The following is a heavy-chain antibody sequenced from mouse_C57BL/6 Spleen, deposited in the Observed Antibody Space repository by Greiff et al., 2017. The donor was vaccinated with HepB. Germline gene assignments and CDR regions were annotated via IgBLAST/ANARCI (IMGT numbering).Heavy chain of an antibody. CDR2: ISYDGSN. J-gene: IGHJ1*03. CDR3: AIDYYWYFDV. Sequence: EVQVVESGPGLVKPSQSLSLTCSVTGYSITSGYYWNWIRQFPGNKLEWMGYISYDGSNNYNPSLKNRISITRDTSKNQFFLKLNSVTTEDTATYYCAIDYYWYFDVWGTGTTVTVSS. D-gene: IGHD2-4*01. CDR1: GYSITSGYY. V-gene: IGHV3-6*01.